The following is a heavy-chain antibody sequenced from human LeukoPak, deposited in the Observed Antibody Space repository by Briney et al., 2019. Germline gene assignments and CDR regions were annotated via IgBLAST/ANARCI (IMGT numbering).Heavy chain of an antibody. J-gene: IGHJ6*03. CDR1: GGTFSSYT. D-gene: IGHD2-2*02. CDR2: IIPILGIA. V-gene: IGHV1-69*04. Sequence: SVKVSCKASGGTFSSYTISWVRQAPGQGLEWMGRIIPILGIANYAQKFQGRVTITADKSTSTAYMELSSLRSADTAVYYCARDWVGYCSSTSCYTLGDYYYYYMDVWGKGTTVTVSS. CDR3: ARDWVGYCSSTSCYTLGDYYYYYMDV.